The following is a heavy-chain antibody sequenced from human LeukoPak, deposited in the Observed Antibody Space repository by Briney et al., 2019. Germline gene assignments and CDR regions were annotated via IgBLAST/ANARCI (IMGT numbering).Heavy chain of an antibody. CDR2: IDSSGSTI. CDR1: GFTLSSFE. CDR3: ARISVNYYYDMDV. V-gene: IGHV3-48*03. Sequence: PGGSLRLSCAASGFTLSSFEMNWVRQAPGRGLECILHIDSSGSTIYYADSVKGRFTISRDTAKNSLYLQMNSLRVEDTAVYHFARISVNYYYDMDVWGQGTTVTVSS. J-gene: IGHJ6*02.